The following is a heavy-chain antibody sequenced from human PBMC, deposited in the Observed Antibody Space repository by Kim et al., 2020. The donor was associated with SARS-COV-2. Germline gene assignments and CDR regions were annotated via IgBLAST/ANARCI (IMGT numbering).Heavy chain of an antibody. Sequence: SETLSLTCTVSGGSISTSSYYWGWIRQPPGKGLEYIGHIYYSGRTYYNPSLKSRVTISVDTSKNQFCLKLSSVTAADTALYYCARLKYFGSGTYHAFDIWGQGTMVTVSS. CDR3: ARLKYFGSGTYHAFDI. CDR2: IYYSGRT. J-gene: IGHJ3*02. D-gene: IGHD3-10*01. V-gene: IGHV4-39*01. CDR1: GGSISTSSYY.